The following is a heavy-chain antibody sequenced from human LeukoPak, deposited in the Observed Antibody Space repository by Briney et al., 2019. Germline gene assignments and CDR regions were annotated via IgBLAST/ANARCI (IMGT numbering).Heavy chain of an antibody. CDR2: ISYDGSNK. D-gene: IGHD6-19*01. J-gene: IGHJ4*02. V-gene: IGHV3-30-3*01. Sequence: GGSLRLSCAASGFNFNNYPMHWVRQAPGKGLDWVAVISYDGSNKYYPDSVKGRFTISRDNSKNTVYLQMNSLRAEDTAVYYCASGGIAVAGTYYWGQGTLVTVSS. CDR1: GFNFNNYP. CDR3: ASGGIAVAGTYY.